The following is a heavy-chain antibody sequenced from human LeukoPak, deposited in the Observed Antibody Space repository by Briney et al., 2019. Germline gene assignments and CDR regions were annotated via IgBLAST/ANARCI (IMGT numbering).Heavy chain of an antibody. CDR2: IIPIFGTA. CDR1: GGTFSSYA. V-gene: IGHV1-69*01. D-gene: IGHD2-15*01. Sequence: GASVKVSCKASGGTFSSYAISWVRQAPGQGLEWMGGIIPIFGTANYAQKFQGRVTITADESTSTAYMELSSLRSEDTAVFYCARDCRSVSCYSVDYWGQGTLVTVSS. CDR3: ARDCRSVSCYSVDY. J-gene: IGHJ4*02.